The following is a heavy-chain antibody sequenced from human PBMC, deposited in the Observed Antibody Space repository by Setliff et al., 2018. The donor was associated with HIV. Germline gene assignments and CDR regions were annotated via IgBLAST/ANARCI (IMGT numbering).Heavy chain of an antibody. D-gene: IGHD3-22*01. CDR3: AKDPMIVVVPWGGSYFDY. CDR2: MSGSTGDT. Sequence: GGSLRLSCAASGFTFSSYAMSWVRQAPGKGLEWVATMSGSTGDTYYADSVKGRFTISRDNSESMLYLQMNSLRAEDTAVYYCAKDPMIVVVPWGGSYFDYWGQGTLVTVSS. V-gene: IGHV3-23*01. CDR1: GFTFSSYA. J-gene: IGHJ4*02.